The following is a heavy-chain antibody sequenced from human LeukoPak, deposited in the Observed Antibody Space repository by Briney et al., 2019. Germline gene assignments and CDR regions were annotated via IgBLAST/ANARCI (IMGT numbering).Heavy chain of an antibody. CDR1: GYSFTSYW. D-gene: IGHD6-13*01. J-gene: IGHJ5*02. CDR3: ARHPSSSWYDWFDP. V-gene: IGHV5-51*01. Sequence: GESLKISCKGSGYSFTSYWIGWVRQMPGRGPEWMGIIYPGDSDTRYSPSFQGQVTISADKSISTAYLQWSSLKASDTAMYYCARHPSSSWYDWFDPWGQGTLVTVSS. CDR2: IYPGDSDT.